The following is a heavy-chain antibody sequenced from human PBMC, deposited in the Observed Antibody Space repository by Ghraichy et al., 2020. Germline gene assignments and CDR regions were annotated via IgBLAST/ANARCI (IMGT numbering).Heavy chain of an antibody. CDR2: IYSGGTT. J-gene: IGHJ5*02. V-gene: IGHV3-66*01. CDR1: GFTVINNF. CDR3: ARGGSSSEAGS. D-gene: IGHD6-25*01. Sequence: GGSLRLSCAASGFTVINNFMTWVRQAPGKGLEWVALIYSGGTTSYADSVKGRFTLSRDSSKNTVYLQMNSLRVDDTAMYYCARGGSSSEAGSWGQGTLVTVSS.